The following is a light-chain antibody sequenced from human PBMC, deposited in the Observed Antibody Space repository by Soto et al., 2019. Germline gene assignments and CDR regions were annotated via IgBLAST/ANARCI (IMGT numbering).Light chain of an antibody. CDR2: ATS. CDR1: QDIANY. Sequence: DIQMTQSPSTLSGSVGDRVTITCRASQDIANYLAWYQQKPGKAPKXLIYATSTFQSGVPSRFSGGGSGTELTLTISSLQPEDFETYYCQQVNSYPLTFGGGTKVDIK. J-gene: IGKJ4*01. CDR3: QQVNSYPLT. V-gene: IGKV1-9*01.